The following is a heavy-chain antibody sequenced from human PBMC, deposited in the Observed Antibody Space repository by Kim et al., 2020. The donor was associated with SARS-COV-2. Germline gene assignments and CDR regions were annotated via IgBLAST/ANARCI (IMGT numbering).Heavy chain of an antibody. V-gene: IGHV3-21*01. D-gene: IGHD3-10*01. CDR3: ARVRGGLDI. Sequence: SYIYYADSVKGRFTISRDNAKNSLYLQMNSLRAEDTAVYYCARVRGGLDIWGQGTMVTVSS. J-gene: IGHJ3*02. CDR2: SYI.